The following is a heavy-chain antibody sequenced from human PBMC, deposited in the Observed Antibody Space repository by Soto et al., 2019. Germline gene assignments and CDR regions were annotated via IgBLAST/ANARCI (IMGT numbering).Heavy chain of an antibody. CDR2: IKGDASSV. J-gene: IGHJ4*02. V-gene: IGHV3-74*01. CDR3: ARGASGRFYFDY. D-gene: IGHD3-10*01. Sequence: EVQLVESGGGLVQPGGSLRLSCEASGFTFSSYWMHWVRQAPGKGLVWISRIKGDASSVNYAASVKARFTISRDNAKNTLYLQMNSLSAEDTALYYCARGASGRFYFDYWGQGTLVTVSS. CDR1: GFTFSSYW.